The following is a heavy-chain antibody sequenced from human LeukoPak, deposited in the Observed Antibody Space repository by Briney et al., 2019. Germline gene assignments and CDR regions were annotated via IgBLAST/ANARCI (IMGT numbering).Heavy chain of an antibody. D-gene: IGHD3-22*01. J-gene: IGHJ4*02. CDR2: IKQDGSEK. V-gene: IGHV3-7*01. CDR1: GFTFSTYW. Sequence: GGSLRLSCAASGFTFSTYWMSWVRQAPGKGLEWVANIKQDGSEKYYVDSVKGRFTISRDNAKNSLYLQMNSLRAEDTAVYYCARDRPPSNYYDSSGYWDYWGQGTLVTVSS. CDR3: ARDRPPSNYYDSSGYWDY.